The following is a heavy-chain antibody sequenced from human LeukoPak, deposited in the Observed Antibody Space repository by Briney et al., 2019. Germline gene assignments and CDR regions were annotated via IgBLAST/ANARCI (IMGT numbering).Heavy chain of an antibody. D-gene: IGHD5-18*01. CDR3: ARDLGRGYSYGWNYYYGMDV. V-gene: IGHV3-7*01. J-gene: IGHJ6*02. Sequence: PGGSLRLSCAASGFTFSSYWMSWVRQAPGKGLEWVANIKQDGSEKYYVDSVKGRFTISRGNAKNSLYLQMNSLRAEDTAVYYCARDLGRGYSYGWNYYYGMDVWGQGTTVTVSS. CDR1: GFTFSSYW. CDR2: IKQDGSEK.